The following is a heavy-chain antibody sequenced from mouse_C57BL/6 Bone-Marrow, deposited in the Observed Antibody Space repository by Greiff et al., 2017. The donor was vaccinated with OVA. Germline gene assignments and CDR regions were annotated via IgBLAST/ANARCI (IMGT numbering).Heavy chain of an antibody. CDR3: ASSLQATGFAY. J-gene: IGHJ3*01. Sequence: EVQLKQSGGDLVKPGGSLKLSCAASGFTFSSYGMSWVRQTPDKRLEWVATISSGGSYTYYPDSVKGRFTISRDNAKSTLYLQMSSLKSEDTAVYYCASSLQATGFAYWGQGTLVTVSA. CDR2: ISSGGSYT. V-gene: IGHV5-6*01. CDR1: GFTFSSYG. D-gene: IGHD3-2*02.